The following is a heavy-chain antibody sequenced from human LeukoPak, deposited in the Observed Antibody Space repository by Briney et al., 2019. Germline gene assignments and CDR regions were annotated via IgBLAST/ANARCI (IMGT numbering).Heavy chain of an antibody. CDR2: ISAISSSST. D-gene: IGHD3-22*01. V-gene: IGHV3-48*04. CDR1: GFTFSSYS. J-gene: IGHJ3*02. CDR3: ARDFHRRYYDSSGYNAFDI. Sequence: GGSLRLSRAASGFTFSSYSMDWVRQAPGKGLEWVSYISAISSSSTYYADSVKGRFTISRDNAKNSLYLQMNSLRAEDTAVYYCARDFHRRYYDSSGYNAFDIWGQGTMVTVSS.